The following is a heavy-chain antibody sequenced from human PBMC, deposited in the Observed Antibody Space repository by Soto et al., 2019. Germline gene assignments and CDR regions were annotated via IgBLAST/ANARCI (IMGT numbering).Heavy chain of an antibody. J-gene: IGHJ3*02. CDR2: ISSSTSYI. CDR3: ARAQGSGYPGDGAFDI. CDR1: GFTFSSYS. Sequence: EVQLVESGGGLVKPGGSLRLSCAASGFTFSSYSMNWVRQAPGRGLEWVSSISSSTSYIYYADSVKGRFTISRDNAKNSLYLQMNSLRAEDPAVYYCARAQGSGYPGDGAFDIWGQGTMVTVSS. V-gene: IGHV3-21*01. D-gene: IGHD5-12*01.